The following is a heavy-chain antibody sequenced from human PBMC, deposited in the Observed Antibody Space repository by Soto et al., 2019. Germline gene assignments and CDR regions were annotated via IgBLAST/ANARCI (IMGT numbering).Heavy chain of an antibody. CDR2: ISSSSSYI. D-gene: IGHD3-22*01. CDR1: GFTFSSYS. V-gene: IGHV3-21*01. CDR3: ARDTLYYDSSGYCPFGY. Sequence: EVQLVESGGGLVKPGGSLRLSCAASGFTFSSYSMNWVRQAPGKGLEWVSSISSSSSYIYYADSVKGRFTISRDNAKNSLYLQMNSLRAEDTAVYYCARDTLYYDSSGYCPFGYWGQGTLVTVSS. J-gene: IGHJ4*02.